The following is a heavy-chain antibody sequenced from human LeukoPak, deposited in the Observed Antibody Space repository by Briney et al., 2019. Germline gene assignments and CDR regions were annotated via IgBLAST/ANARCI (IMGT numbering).Heavy chain of an antibody. V-gene: IGHV3-21*01. J-gene: IGHJ4*02. Sequence: GGSLRLSCAASGFTFSSYSMNWVRQAPGKGMEWVSSISSSSYIYYADSVKGRFTISRDNAKNSLYLQMNSLRAEDTAVYYCAIEARTVGANFDYWGQGTLVTVSS. CDR1: GFTFSSYS. D-gene: IGHD1-26*01. CDR2: ISSSSYI. CDR3: AIEARTVGANFDY.